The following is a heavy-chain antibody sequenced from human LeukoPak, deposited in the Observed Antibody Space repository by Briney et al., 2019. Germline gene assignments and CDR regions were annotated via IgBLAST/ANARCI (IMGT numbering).Heavy chain of an antibody. Sequence: GASVKVSCKPSGYTFTGYYIHWVRQAPGQGLEWMGWINPNSGGTNYAQKFQGRVTMTRDTSISTAYMELSRLRSDDTAVYYCARWWVVVAAVDYWGQGTLVTVSS. V-gene: IGHV1-2*02. CDR3: ARWWVVVAAVDY. CDR1: GYTFTGYY. D-gene: IGHD2-15*01. J-gene: IGHJ4*02. CDR2: INPNSGGT.